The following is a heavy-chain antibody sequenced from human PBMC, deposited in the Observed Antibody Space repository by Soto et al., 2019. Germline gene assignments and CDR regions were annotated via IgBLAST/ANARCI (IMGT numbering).Heavy chain of an antibody. D-gene: IGHD1-26*01. CDR3: AKVASGGYDRFYP. Sequence: EVQLVESGGGLVQPGGSLRLSCAASKFSFSGYWMHWVRQAPGKGLMWVSRVNPDGSTTTYADSVKGRFTISRDNAKNTVFLQMNSLRADDTAVYYCAKVASGGYDRFYPWGKGTLVTVSS. V-gene: IGHV3-74*01. CDR2: VNPDGSTT. J-gene: IGHJ5*02. CDR1: KFSFSGYW.